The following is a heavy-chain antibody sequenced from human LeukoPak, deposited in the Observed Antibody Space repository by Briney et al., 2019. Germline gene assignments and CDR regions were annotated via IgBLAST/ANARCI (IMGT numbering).Heavy chain of an antibody. CDR1: GYSFTSYW. Sequence: GESLKISCKGSGYSFTSYWIGWVRQMPGKGLGWMGIIFPGDSDTRYSPSFLGEVTFSVDMSTATAYLEWSSLKASDSAMYYCARERPGSSGWYTHWGQGTLVTVSS. D-gene: IGHD6-19*01. J-gene: IGHJ4*02. CDR3: ARERPGSSGWYTH. V-gene: IGHV5-51*01. CDR2: IFPGDSDT.